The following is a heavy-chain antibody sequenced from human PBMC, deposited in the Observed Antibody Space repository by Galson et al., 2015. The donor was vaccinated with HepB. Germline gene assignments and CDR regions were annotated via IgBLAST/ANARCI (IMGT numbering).Heavy chain of an antibody. CDR3: AAIVGATDFDY. Sequence: SLRLSCAASGFTFSSYGMHWVRQAPGKGLEWVAVISYDGSNKYYADSVKGRFTISRDNSKNTLYLQMNSLRAEDTAVYYCAAIVGATDFDYWGQGTLVTVSS. V-gene: IGHV3-30*03. CDR1: GFTFSSYG. D-gene: IGHD1-26*01. CDR2: ISYDGSNK. J-gene: IGHJ4*02.